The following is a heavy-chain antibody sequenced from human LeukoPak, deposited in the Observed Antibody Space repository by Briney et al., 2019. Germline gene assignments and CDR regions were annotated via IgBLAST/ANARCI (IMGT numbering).Heavy chain of an antibody. D-gene: IGHD3-22*01. CDR3: ARGPYDSSGYYMERPNNFDY. CDR1: GGTFSSYA. J-gene: IGHJ4*02. V-gene: IGHV1-69*13. CDR2: IIPIFGTA. Sequence: SVKVSCKASGGTFSSYAISWVRQAPGQGLEWMGGIIPIFGTANYAQKFQGRVTITADESTSTAYMELSGLRSEDTAVYYCARGPYDSSGYYMERPNNFDYWGQGTLVTVSS.